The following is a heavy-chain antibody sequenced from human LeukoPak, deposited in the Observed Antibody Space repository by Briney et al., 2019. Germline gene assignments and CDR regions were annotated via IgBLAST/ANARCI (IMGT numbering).Heavy chain of an antibody. Sequence: PGGSLRLSCAASGFTFSSYAMHWVRQAPGKGLEWVAVISYDGSNKYYADSVKGRFTISRDNSKNTLYLQMNSLRAEDTAVHYCARGPRRAYFDYWGQGTLVTVSS. CDR2: ISYDGSNK. V-gene: IGHV3-30-3*01. CDR3: ARGPRRAYFDY. J-gene: IGHJ4*02. CDR1: GFTFSSYA.